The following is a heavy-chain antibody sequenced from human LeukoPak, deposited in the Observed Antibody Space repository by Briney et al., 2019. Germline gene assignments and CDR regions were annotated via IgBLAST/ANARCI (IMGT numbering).Heavy chain of an antibody. D-gene: IGHD3-10*01. Sequence: ASVKVSCKASGGTFSGYGISWVRQAPGQGLELMGGIIPIFSTPSYAQKLQGRVTITTDASATTAYMEVSSLRSDDTAVYYCARTSRHYIWFDSWGQGTLVTVSS. CDR2: IIPIFSTP. CDR1: GGTFSGYG. CDR3: ARTSRHYIWFDS. J-gene: IGHJ5*01. V-gene: IGHV1-69*05.